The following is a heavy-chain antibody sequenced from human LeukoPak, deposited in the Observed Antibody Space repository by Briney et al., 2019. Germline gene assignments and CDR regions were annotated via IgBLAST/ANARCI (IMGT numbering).Heavy chain of an antibody. CDR1: GGSISSSSYY. J-gene: IGHJ5*02. CDR2: IYYSGST. CDR3: ARGWREGYNH. Sequence: SETLSLTCTVSGGSISSSSYYWGWIRQPPGKGLEWIGSIYYSGSTYYNPSLKSRVTISVDTSKNQFSLKLTSVTAADTAVYYCARGWREGYNHWGQGTLVTVSS. V-gene: IGHV4-39*07. D-gene: IGHD5-24*01.